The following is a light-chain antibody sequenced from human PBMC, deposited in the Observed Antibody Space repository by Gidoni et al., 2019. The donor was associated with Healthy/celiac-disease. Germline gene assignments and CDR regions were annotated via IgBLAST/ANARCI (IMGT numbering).Light chain of an antibody. CDR3: QQSYSTPLT. V-gene: IGKV1-39*01. J-gene: IGKJ4*01. CDR1: QSISSY. CDR2: DAS. Sequence: DIQMTHSPSSLSASVGDRVTITCRASQSISSYLNWYQQKPGKAPKLLIYDASSLQSGVPSRFSGSGSGTDFTLTISSLQPEDFATYYCQQSYSTPLTFGGGTKVEIK.